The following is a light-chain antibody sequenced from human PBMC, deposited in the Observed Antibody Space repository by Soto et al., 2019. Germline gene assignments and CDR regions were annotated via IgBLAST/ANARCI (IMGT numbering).Light chain of an antibody. CDR1: QSVSSNY. V-gene: IGKV3-20*01. Sequence: EIVLTQSPGTLSLSPGERATLSCRASQSVSSNYLAWYQQKPGQAPRLLIYGASSRATGIPDRFSGSGSGTDFTLTITRLEPEDFAVYYYQQYGSSPWTFGQGTKVEIK. CDR3: QQYGSSPWT. CDR2: GAS. J-gene: IGKJ1*01.